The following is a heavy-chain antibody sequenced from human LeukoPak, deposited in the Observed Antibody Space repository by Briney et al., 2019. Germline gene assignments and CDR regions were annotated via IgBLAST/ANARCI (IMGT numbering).Heavy chain of an antibody. J-gene: IGHJ4*02. CDR1: GYTFSAYY. V-gene: IGHV1-2*06. Sequence: GASVKVSCKASGYTFSAYYMHWVRQAPGQGLEWMGRINPNSGGTNYAQKFQGRVTMTRDTSISTAYMELRSLRSDDTAVYYCARDLCSVEPAAPCYYFDYWGQGALVTVSS. D-gene: IGHD2-2*01. CDR3: ARDLCSVEPAAPCYYFDY. CDR2: INPNSGGT.